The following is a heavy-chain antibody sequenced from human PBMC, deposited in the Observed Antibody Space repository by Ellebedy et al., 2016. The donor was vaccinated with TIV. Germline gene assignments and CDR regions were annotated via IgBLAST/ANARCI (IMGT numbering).Heavy chain of an antibody. CDR1: GLTFITFS. CDR2: IKPDGSEM. Sequence: GGSLRLSCAASGLTFITFSMSWVRQAPGKGLEWVATIKPDGSEMYYVDSVKGRFTISRDNAKNSLYLQMNGLRAEDTAVYYCARRYFDYWGQGTLVTVSS. CDR3: ARRYFDY. V-gene: IGHV3-7*03. J-gene: IGHJ4*02.